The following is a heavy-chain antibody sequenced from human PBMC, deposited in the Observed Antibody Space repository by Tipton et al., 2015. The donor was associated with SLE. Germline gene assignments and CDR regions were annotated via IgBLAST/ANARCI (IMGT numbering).Heavy chain of an antibody. Sequence: TLSLTCTVSGYSISTGFYCGWFRQPPGKGLDWIGHVSPSGDTNYNPSLESRVTISRDTPNNQFSLKLNSVTAADTAIYYCATRYYVYIWGGSRKYFFDYWGQGALVTVSS. D-gene: IGHD3-16*01. V-gene: IGHV4-38-2*02. CDR2: VSPSGDT. CDR1: GYSISTGFY. CDR3: ATRYYVYIWGGSRKYFFDY. J-gene: IGHJ4*02.